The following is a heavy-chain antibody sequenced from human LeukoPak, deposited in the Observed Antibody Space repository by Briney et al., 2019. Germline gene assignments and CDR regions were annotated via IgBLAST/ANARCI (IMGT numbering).Heavy chain of an antibody. V-gene: IGHV4-39*07. Sequence: SETLSLTCTVSGGSISSSPYYWGWIRQPPGKGLEWIGSIYYSGTTHYNPSLESRVTISVDTSKNQFSLKLSSVTAADTAVYYCARGYSSPRIYYYYYYTDVWGKGTTVTVSS. D-gene: IGHD6-13*01. CDR1: GGSISSSPYY. CDR3: ARGYSSPRIYYYYYYTDV. CDR2: IYYSGTT. J-gene: IGHJ6*03.